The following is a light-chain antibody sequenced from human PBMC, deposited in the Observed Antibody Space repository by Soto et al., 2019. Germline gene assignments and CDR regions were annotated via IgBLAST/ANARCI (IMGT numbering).Light chain of an antibody. CDR2: GAS. V-gene: IGKV1-12*01. CDR1: RGVGVW. Sequence: DIQMTQSPSSVSASVGDTVTISCRASRGVGVWLGWYQQKPGKAPHLLIYGASGLQVGVPSRFSGSVSGADFTLTISNLQPEDFATYYCQQAYSRPLTFGGGTKVDIK. J-gene: IGKJ4*01. CDR3: QQAYSRPLT.